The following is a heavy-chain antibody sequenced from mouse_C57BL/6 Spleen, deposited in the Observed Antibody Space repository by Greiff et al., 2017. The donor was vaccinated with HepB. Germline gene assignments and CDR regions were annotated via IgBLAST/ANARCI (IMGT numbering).Heavy chain of an antibody. CDR2: IHPNSGST. D-gene: IGHD1-1*01. Sequence: VQLQQPGAELVKPGASVKLSCKASGYTFTSYWMHWVKQRPGQGLEWIGMIHPNSGSTNYNEKFKSKATLTVDKSSSTAYMQLSSLTSEDSAVYYCAREDTTRGFAYWGQGTLVTVSA. CDR1: GYTFTSYW. J-gene: IGHJ3*01. CDR3: AREDTTRGFAY. V-gene: IGHV1-64*01.